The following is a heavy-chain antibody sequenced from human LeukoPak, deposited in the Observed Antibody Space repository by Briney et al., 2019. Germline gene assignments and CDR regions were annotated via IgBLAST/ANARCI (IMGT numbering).Heavy chain of an antibody. D-gene: IGHD3-3*01. CDR3: AKGRLRFLEWLFVY. CDR1: GFTFSSYG. Sequence: PGGSLRLSCAASGFTFSSYGMHWVRQAPGKGLEWVACIRYDGSNKYYADSVKGRFTISRDNSKNTLYLQMNSLRAEDTAVYYCAKGRLRFLEWLFVYWGQGTLVTVSS. V-gene: IGHV3-30*02. CDR2: IRYDGSNK. J-gene: IGHJ4*02.